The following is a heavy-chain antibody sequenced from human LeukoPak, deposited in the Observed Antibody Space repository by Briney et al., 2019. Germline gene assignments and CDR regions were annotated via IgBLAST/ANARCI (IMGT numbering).Heavy chain of an antibody. V-gene: IGHV3-43*02. CDR3: TIITRPGVLYYYYGMDV. CDR1: GFTFDDYA. Sequence: RGSLRLSCAASGFTFDDYAMHWVRQAPGKGLEWVSLISDDGGTTYYADSVKGRFTIPRDNSENSLYLQMNSLRTEDTALYYCTIITRPGVLYYYYGMDVWGQGTTVTVSS. CDR2: ISDDGGTT. D-gene: IGHD1-14*01. J-gene: IGHJ6*02.